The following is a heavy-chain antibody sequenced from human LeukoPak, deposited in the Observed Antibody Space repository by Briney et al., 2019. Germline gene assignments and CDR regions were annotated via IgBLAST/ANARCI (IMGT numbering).Heavy chain of an antibody. CDR1: GFTVSSNY. D-gene: IGHD3-22*01. J-gene: IGHJ4*02. V-gene: IGHV3-53*01. Sequence: PGGSLRLSCAASGFTVSSNYMSWVRQAPGKGLEWVSVIYSGGSTYYADSVKGRFTISRDNPKNTLYLQMNSLRAEDTAVYYCAKKGYYDGSGYYMYYFDHWGQGTLVTVSS. CDR2: IYSGGST. CDR3: AKKGYYDGSGYYMYYFDH.